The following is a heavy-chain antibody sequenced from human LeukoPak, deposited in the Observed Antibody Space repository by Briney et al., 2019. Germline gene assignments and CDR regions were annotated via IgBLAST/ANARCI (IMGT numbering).Heavy chain of an antibody. V-gene: IGHV4-39*07. CDR2: IYYSGST. J-gene: IGHJ5*02. CDR3: ARVGDIVLIPAALVLDP. Sequence: SETLSLTCTVSGGSISSTSYYWGWIRQPPGKGLEWIVSIYYSGSTYYNPSLKSRVTISVDTSKNQFSLKLNSVTAADTAVYYCARVGDIVLIPAALVLDPWGQGTLVTVSS. D-gene: IGHD2-2*01. CDR1: GGSISSTSYY.